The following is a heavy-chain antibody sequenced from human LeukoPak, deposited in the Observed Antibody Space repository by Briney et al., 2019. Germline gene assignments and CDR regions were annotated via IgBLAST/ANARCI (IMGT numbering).Heavy chain of an antibody. J-gene: IGHJ5*02. CDR3: AREGSSSWFDP. D-gene: IGHD6-13*01. CDR1: GGSFSGYY. Sequence: SGTLSLTCAVYGGSFSGYYWSWIRQPPGKGLEWIGEINHSGSTNYNPSLKSRVTISVDTSKNQFSLKLSSVTAADTAVYYCAREGSSSWFDPWGQGTLVTVSS. CDR2: INHSGST. V-gene: IGHV4-34*01.